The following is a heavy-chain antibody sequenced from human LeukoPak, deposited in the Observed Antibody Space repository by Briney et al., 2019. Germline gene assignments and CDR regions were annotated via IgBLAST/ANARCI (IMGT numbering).Heavy chain of an antibody. V-gene: IGHV1-18*01. CDR1: GYTFTSYG. Sequence: ASVKVSCKASGYTFTSYGISWVRQAPGQGLEWMGWISAYNGNTNYAQKLQGRVTMTTDTSTSTAYMELRSLRSDDTAVYYCARGFISSGYDIPYYYYMDVWGKGTTVTVSS. CDR3: ARGFISSGYDIPYYYYMDV. CDR2: ISAYNGNT. J-gene: IGHJ6*03. D-gene: IGHD5-12*01.